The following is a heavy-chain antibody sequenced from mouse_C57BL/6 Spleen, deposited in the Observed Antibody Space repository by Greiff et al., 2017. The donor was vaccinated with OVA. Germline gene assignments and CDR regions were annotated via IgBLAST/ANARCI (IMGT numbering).Heavy chain of an antibody. CDR3: ARWGSGYPYYAMDY. V-gene: IGHV1-82*01. D-gene: IGHD3-2*02. CDR1: GYAFSSSW. Sequence: QVQLQQSGPELVKPGASVKISCKASGYAFSSSWMNWVKQRPGKGLEWIGRIYPGDGDTNYNGKFKGKATLTADKSSSTAYMQLSSLTSEDSAVYFCARWGSGYPYYAMDYWGQGTSVTVSS. CDR2: IYPGDGDT. J-gene: IGHJ4*01.